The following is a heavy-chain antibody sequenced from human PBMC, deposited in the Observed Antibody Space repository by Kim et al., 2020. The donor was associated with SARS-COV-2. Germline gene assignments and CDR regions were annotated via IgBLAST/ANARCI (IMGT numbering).Heavy chain of an antibody. J-gene: IGHJ4*02. CDR2: IWYDGSNK. Sequence: GGSLRLSCAASGFTFSSYGMHWVRQAPGKGLEWVAVIWYDGSNKYYADSVKGRFTISRDNSKNTLYLQMNSLRAEDTAVYYCARDRGSSSWYRPFDYWGQGTLVTVSS. CDR1: GFTFSSYG. D-gene: IGHD6-13*01. CDR3: ARDRGSSSWYRPFDY. V-gene: IGHV3-33*01.